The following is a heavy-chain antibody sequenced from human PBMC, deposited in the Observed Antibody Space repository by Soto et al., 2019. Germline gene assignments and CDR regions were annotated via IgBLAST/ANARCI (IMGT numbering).Heavy chain of an antibody. J-gene: IGHJ6*02. CDR3: ARDLTIVRATHPRLENYGMAV. CDR2: ISPYNGHT. Sequence: QVQLVQSAGEVKKPGASVKVSCKASGYSFTSYGISWVRRAPGQGLEWMGWISPYNGHTQFVQRFQGRVTMTTDTSTKTAYMELRNLRSDDTAHYYCARDLTIVRATHPRLENYGMAVWGQGTTVIVSS. D-gene: IGHD1-26*01. CDR1: GYSFTSYG. V-gene: IGHV1-18*01.